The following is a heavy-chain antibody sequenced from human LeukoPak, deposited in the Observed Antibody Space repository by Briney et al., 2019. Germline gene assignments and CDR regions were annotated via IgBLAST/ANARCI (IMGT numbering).Heavy chain of an antibody. CDR1: GFTFSSYW. D-gene: IGHD6-19*01. J-gene: IGHJ3*02. V-gene: IGHV3-7*01. Sequence: VGSLRLSCAASGFTFSSYWMSGVRQAPGKGLEWGSNIKQDVGEKYYVDSVKGPFTISRDNAKNSLYLQMNSLRAEDTAVYSCARDRVARQWLVRWAFDIWGQGTMVTVSS. CDR3: ARDRVARQWLVRWAFDI. CDR2: IKQDVGEK.